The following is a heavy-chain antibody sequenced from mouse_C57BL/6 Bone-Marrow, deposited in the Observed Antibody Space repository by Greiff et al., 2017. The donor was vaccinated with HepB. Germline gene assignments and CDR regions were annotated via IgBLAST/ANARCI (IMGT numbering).Heavy chain of an antibody. D-gene: IGHD2-2*01. V-gene: IGHV1-54*01. CDR3: ARRGGYYDAMDY. CDR2: INPGSGGT. CDR1: GYAFTNYL. Sequence: QVQLQQSGAELVRPGTSVKVSCKASGYAFTNYLIEWVKQRPGQGLAWIGVINPGSGGTNYNEKFKGKATLTADKSSSTAYMQLSSLTSEDSAVYFCARRGGYYDAMDYCGQGTSVTVSS. J-gene: IGHJ4*01.